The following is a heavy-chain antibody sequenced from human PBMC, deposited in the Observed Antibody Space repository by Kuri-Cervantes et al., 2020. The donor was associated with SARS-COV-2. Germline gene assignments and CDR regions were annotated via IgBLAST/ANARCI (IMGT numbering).Heavy chain of an antibody. V-gene: IGHV1-2*02. D-gene: IGHD6-19*01. CDR2: INPNSGGT. CDR3: ARDLSIAVAAHYFDY. CDR1: GYTFTGYY. Sequence: ASVKVSCKASGYTFTGYYMHWVRQAPGQGLEWMGWINPNSGGTNYAQKFQCRVTMTRDTSISTAYMELSRLRSDDTAVYYCARDLSIAVAAHYFDYWGQGTLVTVSS. J-gene: IGHJ4*02.